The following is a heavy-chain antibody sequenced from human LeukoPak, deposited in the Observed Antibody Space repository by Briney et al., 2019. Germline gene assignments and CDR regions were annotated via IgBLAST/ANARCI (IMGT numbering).Heavy chain of an antibody. Sequence: SETLSLTCTVSGGSISSYYWSWIRQPPGKGLEWIGYIYYSGSTNYNPSLKSRVTISVDTSKNQFSLKLSSVTAADTAVYYCARDLYGSGTRVDYWGQGTLVTVSS. V-gene: IGHV4-59*01. CDR1: GGSISSYY. D-gene: IGHD3-10*01. J-gene: IGHJ4*02. CDR3: ARDLYGSGTRVDY. CDR2: IYYSGST.